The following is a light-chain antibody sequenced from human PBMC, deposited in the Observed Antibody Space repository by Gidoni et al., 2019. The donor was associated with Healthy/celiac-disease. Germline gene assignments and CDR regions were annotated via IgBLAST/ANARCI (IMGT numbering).Light chain of an antibody. J-gene: IGLJ2*01. Sequence: QSVLPQPPSASGTPSPRVTISCSGSRSNIRSNTVNWYQQLPGTAPKLLIYSNNQRPSGVPDRFSGSKSGTSASLAISGLQSEDEADYYCAAWDDSMNGQVVFGGGTKLTVL. CDR3: AAWDDSMNGQVV. V-gene: IGLV1-44*01. CDR1: RSNIRSNT. CDR2: SNN.